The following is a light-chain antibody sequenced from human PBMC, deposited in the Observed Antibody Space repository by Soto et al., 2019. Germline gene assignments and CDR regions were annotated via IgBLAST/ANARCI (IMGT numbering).Light chain of an antibody. CDR3: QQYGSSPWT. Sequence: EIVLTQSPGTLSLSPGERATLSCRASQSISSSYLAWYQQKLGQAPRLLIYDASRRATGIPDRFGGRGSGTDFTLTISRLESEDFAVYYCQQYGSSPWTFGQGTKVEIK. J-gene: IGKJ1*01. CDR2: DAS. V-gene: IGKV3-20*01. CDR1: QSISSSY.